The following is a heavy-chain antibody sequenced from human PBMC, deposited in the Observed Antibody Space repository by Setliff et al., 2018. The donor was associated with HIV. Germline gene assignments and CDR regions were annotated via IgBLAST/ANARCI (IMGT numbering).Heavy chain of an antibody. CDR1: EFTLSGYS. J-gene: IGHJ4*02. D-gene: IGHD2-2*01. CDR2: IDPSGSRI. V-gene: IGHV3-23*01. CDR3: AKDRGYCSSTSCYALDY. Sequence: HPGGSLRLSCAASEFTLSGYSMSWVRQVPGKGLEWVSAIDPSGSRIFYSDSVKGRFTISRDNSKNTLYLQMNSLRAEDTAVYYCAKDRGYCSSTSCYALDYWGQGTLVTVSS.